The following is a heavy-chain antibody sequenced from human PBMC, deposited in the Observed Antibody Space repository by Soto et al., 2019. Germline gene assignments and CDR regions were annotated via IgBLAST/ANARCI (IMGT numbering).Heavy chain of an antibody. CDR2: IIRISDTT. D-gene: IGHD2-2*01. J-gene: IGHJ6*02. V-gene: IGHV1-69*01. CDR1: GGTFSSYA. Sequence: QVQLVQSGAAVKKPGSSVKVSCKASGGTFSSYAISWVRQAPGQGLEWMGGIIRISDTTNYAQELQGRVTITADESTSTAYMELSSLRSEDTAVYYCARSQGSRASLEIYYYYYYGMDVWGQGTTVTVSS. CDR3: ARSQGSRASLEIYYYYYYGMDV.